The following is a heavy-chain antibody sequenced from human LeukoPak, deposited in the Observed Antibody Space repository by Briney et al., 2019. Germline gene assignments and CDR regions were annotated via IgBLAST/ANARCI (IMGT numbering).Heavy chain of an antibody. CDR1: GGTFSSYA. CDR3: ASGSVHGSGSYSLDY. J-gene: IGHJ4*02. D-gene: IGHD3-10*01. CDR2: TIPIFGTA. Sequence: GASVKVSCTASGGTFSSYAISWVRQAPGQGLEWMGGTIPIFGTANYAQKFQGRVTITADESTSTAYMELSSLRSEDTAVYYCASGSVHGSGSYSLDYWGQGALVTVSS. V-gene: IGHV1-69*01.